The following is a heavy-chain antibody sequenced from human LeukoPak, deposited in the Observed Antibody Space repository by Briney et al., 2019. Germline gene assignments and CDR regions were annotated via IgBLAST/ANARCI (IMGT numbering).Heavy chain of an antibody. CDR2: ISGSGSST. CDR3: AKGRGGSYGYFDY. J-gene: IGHJ4*02. CDR1: GFTFSTYA. V-gene: IGHV3-23*01. D-gene: IGHD1-26*01. Sequence: GGSLRLSCAASGFTFSTYAMSWVRQAPGKGLEWVSTISGSGSSTYYADSVKGRFTISRDNSKNTLYLQMNSLRAEDTAVYYCAKGRGGSYGYFDYWGQGTLVTVSS.